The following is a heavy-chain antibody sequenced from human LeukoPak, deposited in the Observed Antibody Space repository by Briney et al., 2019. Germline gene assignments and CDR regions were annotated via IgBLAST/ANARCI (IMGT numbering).Heavy chain of an antibody. CDR1: GFIFRSHW. CDR2: ITTDGSET. Sequence: GGSLRLSCAASGFIFRSHWMSWVRQAPGKGLEGVANITTDGSETYYVDSMMGRFTISRDNAKNSLYLQRHSLRVEDMAVYYCARQPAYYYMDVWGKGTTVTVS. V-gene: IGHV3-7*01. CDR3: ARQPAYYYMDV. D-gene: IGHD6-13*01. J-gene: IGHJ6*03.